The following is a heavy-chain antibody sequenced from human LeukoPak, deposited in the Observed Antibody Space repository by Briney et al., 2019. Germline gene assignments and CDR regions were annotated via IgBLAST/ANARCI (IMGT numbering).Heavy chain of an antibody. CDR3: AAIYSDGTGINYYYYMDV. J-gene: IGHJ6*03. CDR2: IIPIFGTA. CDR1: GGTFSSYA. V-gene: IGHV1-69*13. Sequence: SVKVSCKASGGTFSSYAISWVRQAPGQGLEWMGGIIPIFGTADYAQKFQGRVTITADESTSTAYMELSSLRSEDTAVYYCAAIYSDGTGINYYYYMDVWGKGTTVTVSS. D-gene: IGHD4-17*01.